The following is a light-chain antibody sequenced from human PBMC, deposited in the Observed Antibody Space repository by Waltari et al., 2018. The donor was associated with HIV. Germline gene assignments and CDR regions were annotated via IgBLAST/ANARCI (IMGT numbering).Light chain of an antibody. Sequence: EIVLTQAPGTLSLSPGERATLSCTASQSVDTTYLAWYQQKPGQTPRLLIYGTSNLATGIPDRFSGSGSGTDFTLTISRLEPEDFATYFCQQYGSSATFGPGTKVDI. J-gene: IGKJ3*01. CDR1: QSVDTTY. CDR3: QQYGSSAT. V-gene: IGKV3-20*01. CDR2: GTS.